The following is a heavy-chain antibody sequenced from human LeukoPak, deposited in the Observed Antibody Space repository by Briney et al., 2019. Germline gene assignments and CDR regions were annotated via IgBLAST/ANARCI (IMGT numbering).Heavy chain of an antibody. CDR2: IYYSGST. D-gene: IGHD3-10*01. CDR3: ARDRPTLWFGEGNWFDP. Sequence: SETLSLTCTVSGGSISSYYWSWIRQPPGKGLEWIGYIYYSGSTNYNPSLKSRVTISVDTSKNQFSLKLSSVTAANTAVYYCARDRPTLWFGEGNWFDPWGQGTLVTVSS. CDR1: GGSISSYY. V-gene: IGHV4-59*01. J-gene: IGHJ5*02.